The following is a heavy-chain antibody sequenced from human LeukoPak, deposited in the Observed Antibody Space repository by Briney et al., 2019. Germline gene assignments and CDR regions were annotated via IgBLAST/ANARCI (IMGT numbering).Heavy chain of an antibody. J-gene: IGHJ4*02. D-gene: IGHD6-13*01. CDR3: ARVVGSWCPFDY. CDR2: INPNSGGT. CDR1: GYTFTGYY. V-gene: IGHV1-2*02. Sequence: GASVKVSCKASGYTFTGYYMHWVRQAPGQGLEWMGCINPNSGGTNYAQKFQGRVTMTRDTSISTAYMELSRLRSDDTAVYYCARVVGSWCPFDYWGQGTLVTVSS.